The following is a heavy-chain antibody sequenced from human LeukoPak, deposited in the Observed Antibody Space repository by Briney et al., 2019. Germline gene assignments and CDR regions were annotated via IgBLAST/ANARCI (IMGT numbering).Heavy chain of an antibody. CDR2: IYTSGST. CDR1: GGSISSYY. Sequence: NASETLSLTCTVSGGSISSYYWSWIRQPPGKGLEWIGYIYTSGSTNYNPSLKSRVTISADTSKNQFSLKLSSVTAADTAVYYCARRGPGSRTNWFDPWGQGTLVTVSS. D-gene: IGHD2-2*01. V-gene: IGHV4-4*09. J-gene: IGHJ5*02. CDR3: ARRGPGSRTNWFDP.